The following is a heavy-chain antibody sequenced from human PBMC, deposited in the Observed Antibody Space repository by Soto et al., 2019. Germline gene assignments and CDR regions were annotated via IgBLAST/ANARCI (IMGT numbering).Heavy chain of an antibody. CDR1: GFTFSSYA. CDR2: ISGSGGST. V-gene: IGHV3-23*01. Sequence: LRLSCAASGFTFSSYAMSWVRQAPGKGVEWVSAISGSGGSTYYADSVKGRFTISRDNSKNTLYLQMNSLRAEDTAVYYCAKTAVGILRYFDWPRPPDYWGQGTLVTVSS. J-gene: IGHJ4*02. D-gene: IGHD3-9*01. CDR3: AKTAVGILRYFDWPRPPDY.